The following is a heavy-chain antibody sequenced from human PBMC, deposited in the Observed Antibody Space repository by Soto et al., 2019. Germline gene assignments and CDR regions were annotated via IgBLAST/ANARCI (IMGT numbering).Heavy chain of an antibody. CDR3: AKALGRMTMVRGVTETDS. CDR2: VSFDAGNK. CDR1: GFTFSSYG. J-gene: IGHJ5*02. D-gene: IGHD3-10*01. Sequence: QVQLVESGGGVVQPGRSLTLSCAASGFTFSSYGMHWVRQAPGKGLEWVAVVSFDAGNKYYADSVKGRFTIFRDNSNNTLFLQMSSMRTEDTALYYCAKALGRMTMVRGVTETDSWGQGTLVTVSS. V-gene: IGHV3-30*18.